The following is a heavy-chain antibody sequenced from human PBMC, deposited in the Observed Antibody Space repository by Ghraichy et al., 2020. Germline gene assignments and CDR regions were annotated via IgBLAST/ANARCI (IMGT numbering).Heavy chain of an antibody. Sequence: ASVKVSCKASGYIFRNYGISWVRQAPGQGLEWMGWISPYNGNTKYAQKLQGRVSLTTDTSTSTAYMELRSLRSDDTAIYFCARDGRSYYYDSSGYHLTTAATISEHWGQGTLVTVSS. V-gene: IGHV1-18*01. D-gene: IGHD3-22*01. CDR3: ARDGRSYYYDSSGYHLTTAATISEH. CDR2: ISPYNGNT. CDR1: GYIFRNYG. J-gene: IGHJ4*02.